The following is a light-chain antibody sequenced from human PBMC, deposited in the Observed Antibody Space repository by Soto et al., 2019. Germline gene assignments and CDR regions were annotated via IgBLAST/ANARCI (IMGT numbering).Light chain of an antibody. CDR1: QGIRSW. CDR2: DAS. J-gene: IGKJ5*01. Sequence: EIQMTQSPSSVSASVGDRVTVSCRASQGIRSWLAWYQQKPGKAPKLLIYDASSLLSGVPSRFRGSGSGTEFTLTISSLQPEDFATYYCQQVNTFPITFGQGTRLEIK. CDR3: QQVNTFPIT. V-gene: IGKV1-12*01.